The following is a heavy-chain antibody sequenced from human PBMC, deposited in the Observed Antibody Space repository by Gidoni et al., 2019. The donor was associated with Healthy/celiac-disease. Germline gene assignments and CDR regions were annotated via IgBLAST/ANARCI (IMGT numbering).Heavy chain of an antibody. D-gene: IGHD2-21*02. Sequence: EVQLVQSGAEVKKPGESLKISCTGSGYSVTSYWIGWVRQMPGKGLEWMGIIYPGDSDTRYSPSFQGQVTISADKSISTAYLQWSSLKASDTAMYYCARQGCGGDCYSALGDSFDIWGQGTMVTVSS. V-gene: IGHV5-51*01. CDR3: ARQGCGGDCYSALGDSFDI. CDR1: GYSVTSYW. CDR2: IYPGDSDT. J-gene: IGHJ3*02.